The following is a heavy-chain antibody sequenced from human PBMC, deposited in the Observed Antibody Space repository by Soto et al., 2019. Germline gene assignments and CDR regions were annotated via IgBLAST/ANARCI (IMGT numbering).Heavy chain of an antibody. D-gene: IGHD3-16*02. J-gene: IGHJ6*02. Sequence: QVQLVESGGGVVQPGRSLRLSCAASGFTFSSYGMHWVRQAPGKGLEWVAVIWYDGSNKYYADSVKGRFTISRDNSKNTLYLQMNSLRAEDTAVYYCARVDYVGGSDRPAEGYGMDVWGQGTTVTVSS. CDR3: ARVDYVGGSDRPAEGYGMDV. V-gene: IGHV3-33*01. CDR2: IWYDGSNK. CDR1: GFTFSSYG.